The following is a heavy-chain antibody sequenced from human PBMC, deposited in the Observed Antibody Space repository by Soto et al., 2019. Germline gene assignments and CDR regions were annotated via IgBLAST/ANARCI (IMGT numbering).Heavy chain of an antibody. CDR3: AKGDPSRIFGVVLYYYYGMDV. D-gene: IGHD3-3*01. CDR1: GFTFSSYG. V-gene: IGHV3-30*18. CDR2: ISYDGSNK. J-gene: IGHJ6*02. Sequence: AGGSLRLSCAASGFTFSSYGMHWVRQAPGKGLEWVAVISYDGSNKYYADSVKGRFTISRDNSKNTLYLQMNSLRAEDTAVYYCAKGDPSRIFGVVLYYYYGMDVWGQGTTVTVSS.